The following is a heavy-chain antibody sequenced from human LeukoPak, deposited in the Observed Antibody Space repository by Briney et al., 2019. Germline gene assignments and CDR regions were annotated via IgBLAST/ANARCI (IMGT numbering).Heavy chain of an antibody. V-gene: IGHV3-7*01. Sequence: EGSLRLSCAASGFTFSSYWMDWVRQAPGKGLEWVANIKQDGSEKYYVDSVKGRFTISRDNAKNSLYLQMDSLRAEDTAVYYCARDLFAGYSYGLVGYWGQGTLVTVSS. D-gene: IGHD5-18*01. CDR1: GFTFSSYW. J-gene: IGHJ4*02. CDR3: ARDLFAGYSYGLVGY. CDR2: IKQDGSEK.